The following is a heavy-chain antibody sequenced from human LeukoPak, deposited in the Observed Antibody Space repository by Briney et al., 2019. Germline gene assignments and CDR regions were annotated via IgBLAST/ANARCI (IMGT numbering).Heavy chain of an antibody. CDR1: GFTFSRYG. CDR2: ISGSDGST. CDR3: AKDGGQGADY. Sequence: GGSLRLSCAASGFTFSRYGMSWVRQAPGKGLEWVSGISGSDGSTYYADSVKGRFTISRDNSKNTLYLQMNSLRAEDMAVYYCAKDGGQGADYWGQGTLVSVSS. V-gene: IGHV3-23*01. D-gene: IGHD3-16*01. J-gene: IGHJ4*02.